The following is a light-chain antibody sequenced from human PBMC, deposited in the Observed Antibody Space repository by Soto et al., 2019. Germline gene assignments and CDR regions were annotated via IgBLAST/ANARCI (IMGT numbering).Light chain of an antibody. CDR2: KAS. CDR1: QTISSW. Sequence: DIQMTQSPSTLSGSVGYRVTNTCRASQTISSWLAWYQQKPGKAPKLLIYKASTLKSGVPSRFSGSGSGTEFTLTISSLQPDDFATCYCQHYNSYSEAFGQGTKVELK. J-gene: IGKJ1*01. V-gene: IGKV1-5*03. CDR3: QHYNSYSEA.